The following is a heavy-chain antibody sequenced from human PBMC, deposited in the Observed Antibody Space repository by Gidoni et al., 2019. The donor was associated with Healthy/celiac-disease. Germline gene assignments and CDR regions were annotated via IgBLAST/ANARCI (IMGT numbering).Heavy chain of an antibody. D-gene: IGHD6-19*01. V-gene: IGHV4-34*01. Sequence: QVQLQQWRAGLLKPSETLSLTCAVYGGSFIGYYWSWIRQPPGKGLEWIGEINHSGSTNYNPSLKSRVTISVDTSKNQFSLKLSSVTAADTAVYYCARGRYSSGHYYYYGMDVWGQGTTVTVSS. CDR2: INHSGST. J-gene: IGHJ6*02. CDR3: ARGRYSSGHYYYYGMDV. CDR1: GGSFIGYY.